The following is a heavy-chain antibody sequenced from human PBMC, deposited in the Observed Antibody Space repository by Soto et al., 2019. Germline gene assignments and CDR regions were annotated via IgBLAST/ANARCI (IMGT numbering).Heavy chain of an antibody. D-gene: IGHD3-22*01. V-gene: IGHV1-58*01. CDR1: GFTFTSSA. Sequence: SVKVSCKASGFTFTSSAVQGVRQARGQRLESIGWIVVGSGNTNYAQKFQERVTITRDMSTSTAYMELSSLRSEDTAVYYCAADGSHSSGSELHFAYRAEGTLVTV. CDR2: IVVGSGNT. J-gene: IGHJ4*02. CDR3: AADGSHSSGSELHFAY.